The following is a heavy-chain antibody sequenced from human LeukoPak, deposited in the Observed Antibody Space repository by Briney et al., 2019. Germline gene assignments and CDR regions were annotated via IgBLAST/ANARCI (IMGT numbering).Heavy chain of an antibody. J-gene: IGHJ4*02. Sequence: GGSLRLSCSASGFTFSTSDMHWVRQAPGKGLEYVSVITSDSTYYVDSAKGRFTISRDNSKNTLYLQMSSLTTEDTAVYYCTKDAPGGIDHWGQGTLVTVSS. D-gene: IGHD3-16*01. CDR3: TKDAPGGIDH. CDR2: ITSDST. V-gene: IGHV3-64D*09. CDR1: GFTFSTSD.